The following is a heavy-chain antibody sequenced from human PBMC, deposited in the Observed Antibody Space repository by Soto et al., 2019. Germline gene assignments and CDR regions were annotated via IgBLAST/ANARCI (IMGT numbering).Heavy chain of an antibody. Sequence: GESLKISCKGSGYTFTNYWIGWVRQMPGKGLEWMGIIYPGDSDTKYNPSFQGQVTISADKSITTTYLRWTSLKASDTAIYYCAASIFYYGMDVWGQGTTVTVAS. CDR1: GYTFTNYW. CDR2: IYPGDSDT. J-gene: IGHJ6*02. V-gene: IGHV5-51*01. CDR3: AASIFYYGMDV.